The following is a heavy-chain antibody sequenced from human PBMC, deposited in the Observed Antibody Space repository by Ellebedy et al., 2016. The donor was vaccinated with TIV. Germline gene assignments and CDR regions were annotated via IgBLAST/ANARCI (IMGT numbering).Heavy chain of an antibody. D-gene: IGHD6-19*01. V-gene: IGHV3-30-3*01. J-gene: IGHJ4*02. CDR3: ARAPPGSGPDY. CDR2: ISYDGNNA. Sequence: GGSLRLSXAASGFTFINYALHWVRQAPGKGLEWVAAISYDGNNAYYADSVKGRFTISRDNSRTTLFLQMNSLRAEDTAVYYCARAPPGSGPDYWGQGTLVTVSS. CDR1: GFTFINYA.